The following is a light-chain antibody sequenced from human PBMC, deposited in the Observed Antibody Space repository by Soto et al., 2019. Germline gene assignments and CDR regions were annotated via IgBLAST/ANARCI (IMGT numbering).Light chain of an antibody. CDR2: EVS. J-gene: IGLJ2*01. CDR1: TSDVGAYNY. Sequence: QSALTQPASVSGSPGQSIAISCTGTTSDVGAYNYVSWYQRHPGKAPKLMIYEVSTRPSGVSNRFSGSKSGNTASLTISGLQAEDEADYYCSSYTTSASLLFGGGPKVTVL. CDR3: SSYTTSASLL. V-gene: IGLV2-14*01.